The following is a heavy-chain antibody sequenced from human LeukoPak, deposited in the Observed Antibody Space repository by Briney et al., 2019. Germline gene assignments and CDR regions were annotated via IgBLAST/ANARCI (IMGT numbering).Heavy chain of an antibody. CDR2: IGSKANSYAT. V-gene: IGHV3-73*01. J-gene: IGHJ4*02. CDR1: GFTFSGSA. D-gene: IGHD3-22*01. CDR3: TSQARIDSSGYYLRFDY. Sequence: GGSLRLSCAASGFTFSGSAMHWVRQASGKGLEWVGRIGSKANSYATAYAASVKGRLTISRDDSKNTAYLQMNSLKTEDTAVYYCTSQARIDSSGYYLRFDYWGQGTLVTVSS.